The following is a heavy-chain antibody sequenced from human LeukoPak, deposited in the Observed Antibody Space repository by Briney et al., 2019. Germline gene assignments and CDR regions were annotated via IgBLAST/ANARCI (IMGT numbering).Heavy chain of an antibody. V-gene: IGHV1-8*01. J-gene: IGHJ5*02. Sequence: ASVKVSCKASGYTFTSYDINWVRQATGQGLEWMGWVNPNSGNTGYAQKFQGRVTMTRNTSISTAYMELSSLRSEDTAVYYCARGLPEYIVVVVAALNWFDPWGQGTLVTVSS. CDR3: ARGLPEYIVVVVAALNWFDP. CDR1: GYTFTSYD. D-gene: IGHD2-15*01. CDR2: VNPNSGNT.